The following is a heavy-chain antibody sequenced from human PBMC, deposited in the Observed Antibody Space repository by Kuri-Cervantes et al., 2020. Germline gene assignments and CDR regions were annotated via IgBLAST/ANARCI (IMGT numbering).Heavy chain of an antibody. CDR1: GFTFSSYW. CDR2: IKQDGSEK. V-gene: IGHV3-7*03. J-gene: IGHJ3*02. D-gene: IGHD6-19*01. Sequence: GESLKISCAASGFTFSSYWMSWVRQAPGKGLEWVANIKQDGSEKNYVDSVKGRFTSSRDNAKNSLYLQMNSLRAEDTAVYYCARVGQCLDRNDAFDIWGQGTMVTVSS. CDR3: ARVGQCLDRNDAFDI.